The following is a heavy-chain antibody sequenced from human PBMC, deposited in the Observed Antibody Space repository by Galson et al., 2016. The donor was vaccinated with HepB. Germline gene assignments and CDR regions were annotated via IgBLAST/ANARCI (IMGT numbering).Heavy chain of an antibody. D-gene: IGHD1-7*01. V-gene: IGHV3-23*01. CDR2: ITGTGGGT. Sequence: SLRLSCAASGFTVSNNYMTWVRQAPGKGLEWISGITGTGGGTYYADSVKGRFTISRDTSKNTLFLQLSSLRVEDTAVYYCAKDHTGSTVGWSDGMDVWGQGTRVTVSS. J-gene: IGHJ6*02. CDR3: AKDHTGSTVGWSDGMDV. CDR1: GFTVSNNY.